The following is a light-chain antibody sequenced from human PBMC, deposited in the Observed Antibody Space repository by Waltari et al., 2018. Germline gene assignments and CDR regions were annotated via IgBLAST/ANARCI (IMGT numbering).Light chain of an antibody. J-gene: IGKJ1*01. Sequence: EIVLTQSPGTLSFSPGERATLSCRASQSVSKYLAWYQQKPGQAPRLLIYHASTRTDGIPDSLSGSGYGTDFSLTISRLEAEDFAVYYCQHYVSLPATFGQGTKVEIK. CDR1: QSVSKY. CDR3: QHYVSLPAT. V-gene: IGKV3-20*01. CDR2: HAS.